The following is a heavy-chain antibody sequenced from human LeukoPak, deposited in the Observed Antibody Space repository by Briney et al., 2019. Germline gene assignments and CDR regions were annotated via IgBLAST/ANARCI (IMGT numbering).Heavy chain of an antibody. J-gene: IGHJ4*02. D-gene: IGHD5-18*01. CDR2: ISAYNGNT. CDR3: ARRSGYRFDY. CDR1: GGTFSSYA. V-gene: IGHV1-18*01. Sequence: ASVKVSCKASGGTFSSYAIAWVRQAPGQGLEWMGWISAYNGNTNYAQKLQGRVTMTTDTSTSTAYMELRSLRSDDTAVYYCARRSGYRFDYWGQGTLVTVSS.